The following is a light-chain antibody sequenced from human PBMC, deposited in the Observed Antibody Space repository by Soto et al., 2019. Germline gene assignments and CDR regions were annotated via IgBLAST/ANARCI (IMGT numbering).Light chain of an antibody. CDR3: QQSSSTPPFT. V-gene: IGKV3-20*01. CDR2: GAS. Sequence: EIVLTQSPGTLSLSPGQRATLSCRASQSLSSSFLAWYQQKPGQAPRLLIYGASSRAAGVPDRFSGSWSGTDFTLTISSLQPEDFATYYCQQSSSTPPFTFGPGTKVDIK. J-gene: IGKJ3*01. CDR1: QSLSSSF.